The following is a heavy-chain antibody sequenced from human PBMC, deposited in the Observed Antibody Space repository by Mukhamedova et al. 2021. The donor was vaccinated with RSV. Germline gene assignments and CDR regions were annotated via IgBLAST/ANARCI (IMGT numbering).Heavy chain of an antibody. CDR3: ARARHCSSPSCYESYFDY. J-gene: IGHJ4*02. CDR2: ISAYNGNT. V-gene: IGHV1-18*01. Sequence: GQGLEWTGWISAYNGNTNSAQKSQGRVTMTTDTSTNTAYMEVKSLGSDDTAVYDCARARHCSSPSCYESYFDYWGQGTLVTVSS. D-gene: IGHD2-2*01.